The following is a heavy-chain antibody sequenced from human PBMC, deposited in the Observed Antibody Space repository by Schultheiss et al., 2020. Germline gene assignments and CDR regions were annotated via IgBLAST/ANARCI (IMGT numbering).Heavy chain of an antibody. J-gene: IGHJ5*02. CDR1: GGSFSGYY. CDR3: ASKVVVAAKGWFDP. V-gene: IGHV4-34*01. D-gene: IGHD2-15*01. CDR2: IYHSGST. Sequence: SETLSLTCAVYGGSFSGYYWSWIRQPPGKGLEWIGEIYHSGSTNYNPSLKSRVTISVDKSKNQFSLKLSSVTAADTAVYYCASKVVVAAKGWFDPWGQGTLVTVSS.